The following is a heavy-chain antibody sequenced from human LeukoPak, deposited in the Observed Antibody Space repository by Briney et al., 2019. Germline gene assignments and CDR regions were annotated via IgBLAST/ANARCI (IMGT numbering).Heavy chain of an antibody. D-gene: IGHD2-2*01. CDR3: AKGSYYCSNNCPQYYYYMDV. CDR2: INSDGSST. J-gene: IGHJ6*03. CDR1: GFTFSRYW. V-gene: IGHV3-74*01. Sequence: PGGSLRLSCAASGFTFSRYWMHWVRQAPGKGLVWVSHINSDGSSTSYADSVKGRFTISRDNAKNTLYLQMSGLRAEDTAVYYCAKGSYYCSNNCPQYYYYMDVWGKGTTVIVSS.